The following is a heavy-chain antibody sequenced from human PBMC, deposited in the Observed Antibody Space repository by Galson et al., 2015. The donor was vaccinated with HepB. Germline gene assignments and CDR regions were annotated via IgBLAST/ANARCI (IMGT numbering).Heavy chain of an antibody. V-gene: IGHV3-30*18. CDR2: VSYDGNTK. D-gene: IGHD3-22*01. CDR3: AKDYYDTSGLSDY. Sequence: SLRLSCAASGFTFSDYGVHWVRQAPGKGLEWVALVSYDGNTKYHADSVKGRFTISRDNSKNTLYLQMSSLRAEDTAVYYCAKDYYDTSGLSDYWGQGTLVTVSS. J-gene: IGHJ4*02. CDR1: GFTFSDYG.